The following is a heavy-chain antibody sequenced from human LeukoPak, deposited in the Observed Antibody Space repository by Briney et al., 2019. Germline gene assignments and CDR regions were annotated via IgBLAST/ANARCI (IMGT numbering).Heavy chain of an antibody. V-gene: IGHV4-38-2*02. D-gene: IGHD1-26*01. CDR3: ARVSVVTQYNGSPDYFAS. CDR1: GYSISSGYY. Sequence: SETLSLTCTVSGYSISSGYYWGWIRQPPGKGLEWIGSIYYSGSTHYNPSLKSRVTISVDTSKNQFSLKLSSVTAADTAVYYCARVSVVTQYNGSPDYFASWGQGTLLTVSS. J-gene: IGHJ4*02. CDR2: IYYSGST.